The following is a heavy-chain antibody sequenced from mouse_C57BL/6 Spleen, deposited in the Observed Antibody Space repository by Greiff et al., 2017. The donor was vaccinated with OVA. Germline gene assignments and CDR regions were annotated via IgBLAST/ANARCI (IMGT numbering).Heavy chain of an antibody. D-gene: IGHD2-3*01. CDR1: GYTFTSYW. CDR3: ASEDGYSMAWFAY. Sequence: QVQLKQPGAELVKPGASVKLSCKASGYTFTSYWMHWVKQRPGRRLEWIGRIDPNSGGTKYNEKFKSKATLTVDKPSSTAYMQLSSLTSEDSAVYYCASEDGYSMAWFAYWGQGTLVTVSA. J-gene: IGHJ3*01. CDR2: IDPNSGGT. V-gene: IGHV1-72*01.